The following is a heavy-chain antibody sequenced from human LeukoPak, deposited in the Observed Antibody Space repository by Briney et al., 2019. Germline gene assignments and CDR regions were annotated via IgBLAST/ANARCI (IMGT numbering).Heavy chain of an antibody. Sequence: GGSLRLSCAASGFTFSSYSMNCVRQAPGKGLEWVSYISSSSTTIYYADSVKGRFTISRDNAKNSLYLQMNSLRDEDTAVYYCARDLRSYGDQASDYWGQGTLVTVSS. V-gene: IGHV3-48*02. J-gene: IGHJ4*02. CDR1: GFTFSSYS. CDR3: ARDLRSYGDQASDY. CDR2: ISSSSTTI. D-gene: IGHD4-17*01.